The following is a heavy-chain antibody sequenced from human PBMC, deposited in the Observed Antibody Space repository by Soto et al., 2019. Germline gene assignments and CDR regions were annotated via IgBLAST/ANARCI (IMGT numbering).Heavy chain of an antibody. J-gene: IGHJ4*02. Sequence: EVQLVESGGGLVQPGGTLRLSCAASGFTFSSYSMNWVRQAPGKGLEWVSYISSSSSTIYYADSVKGRFTISRDNAKNSLYLQMISLRDEDTAVYYCARGQYFESPPDYWGQGTLVTVSS. V-gene: IGHV3-48*02. D-gene: IGHD3-9*01. CDR2: ISSSSSTI. CDR3: ARGQYFESPPDY. CDR1: GFTFSSYS.